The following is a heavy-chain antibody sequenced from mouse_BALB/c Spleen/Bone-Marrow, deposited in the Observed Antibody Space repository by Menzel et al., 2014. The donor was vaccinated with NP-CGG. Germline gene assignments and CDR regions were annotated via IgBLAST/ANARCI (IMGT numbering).Heavy chain of an antibody. CDR1: GFDFSRYW. J-gene: IGHJ3*01. Sequence: EVKVIESGGGLVQPGGSLKLSCAASGFDFSRYWMSWVRQSPGKGLEWIGEINPDSSTINYTPSIKDKFIISRDNAKNTLYLQMSKVRSEDTALYYCARGDWAWLVYWGQGTLVTVSA. D-gene: IGHD4-1*01. CDR2: INPDSSTI. CDR3: ARGDWAWLVY. V-gene: IGHV4-1*02.